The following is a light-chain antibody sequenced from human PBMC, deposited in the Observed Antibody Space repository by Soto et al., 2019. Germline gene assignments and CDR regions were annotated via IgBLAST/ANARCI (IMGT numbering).Light chain of an antibody. J-gene: IGKJ5*01. CDR3: QQYNSSPIT. Sequence: IVLTQSPGTLSLSPGERATLSCRASESLISRYLAWYQQKPGQAPRLLISAASSRATGIPDRFSGSGSGTDFTLTISSLEPEDFAVSYCQQYNSSPITFGQGTRLEIK. CDR1: ESLISRY. CDR2: AAS. V-gene: IGKV3-20*01.